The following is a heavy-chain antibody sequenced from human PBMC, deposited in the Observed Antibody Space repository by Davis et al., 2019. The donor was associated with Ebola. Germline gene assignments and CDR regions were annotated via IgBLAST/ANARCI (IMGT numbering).Heavy chain of an antibody. CDR3: ARDFYDSTDYPSRYFDL. V-gene: IGHV1-18*04. Sequence: AASVKVSCKASGYTFTSYGISWVRQAPGQGLEWMGWISAYNGNTNYAQILQGRVTMTTDTSTGTAYMELRSLRSDDTAVYFCARDFYDSTDYPSRYFDLWGRGTLVTVSS. CDR1: GYTFTSYG. CDR2: ISAYNGNT. D-gene: IGHD3-22*01. J-gene: IGHJ2*01.